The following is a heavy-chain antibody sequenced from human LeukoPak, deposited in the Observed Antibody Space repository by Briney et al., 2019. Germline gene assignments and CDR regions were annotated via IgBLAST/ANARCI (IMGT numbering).Heavy chain of an antibody. CDR1: GFTFSSYS. D-gene: IGHD4/OR15-4a*01. V-gene: IGHV3-21*01. J-gene: IGHJ4*02. CDR2: ISSSRYI. CDR3: ARGVYLTKNFDY. Sequence: GGSLRLSCAASGFTFSSYSMNWVRQAPGKGLERVSSISSSRYIYYADSVKGRFTISRDNAKNSLHLQMNSLRAEDTAVYYCARGVYLTKNFDYWGQGTLVTVSS.